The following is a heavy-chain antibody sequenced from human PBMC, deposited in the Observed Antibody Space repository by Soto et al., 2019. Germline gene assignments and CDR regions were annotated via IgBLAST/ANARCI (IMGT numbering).Heavy chain of an antibody. V-gene: IGHV4-34*01. D-gene: IGHD3-10*01. CDR2: INHSGST. Sequence: SETLSLTCAVYGGSFSGYYWSWIRQPPGKGLEWIGEINHSGSTNYNPSLKSRATISVDTSKNQFSLKLSSVTAADTAVYYCARAGRSTYYYGSGTHRMDVWGKGTTVTVSS. J-gene: IGHJ6*04. CDR1: GGSFSGYY. CDR3: ARAGRSTYYYGSGTHRMDV.